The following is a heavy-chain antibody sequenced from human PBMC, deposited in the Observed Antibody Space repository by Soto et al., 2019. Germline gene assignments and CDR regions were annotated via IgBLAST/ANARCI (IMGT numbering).Heavy chain of an antibody. CDR2: IKSKTDGGTT. Sequence: EVQLVESGGGLVKPGGSLRLSCAASGFTFSNAWMSWVRQAPGKGLEWVGRIKSKTDGGTTDYAAPVKGRFTISRDDSKNTLYLQMNSLKTEDTAVYYCTTKDIVVVVAAQTRETDYWGQGTLVTVSS. J-gene: IGHJ4*02. CDR1: GFTFSNAW. CDR3: TTKDIVVVVAAQTRETDY. D-gene: IGHD2-15*01. V-gene: IGHV3-15*01.